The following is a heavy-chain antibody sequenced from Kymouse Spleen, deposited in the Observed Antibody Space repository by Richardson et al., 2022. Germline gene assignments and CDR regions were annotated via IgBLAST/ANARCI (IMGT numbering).Heavy chain of an antibody. V-gene: IGHV3-73*02. CDR1: GFTFSGSA. CDR2: IRSKANSYAT. CDR3: TRQNYDFWSGYFDY. J-gene: IGHJ4*02. D-gene: IGHD3-3*01. Sequence: EVQLVESGGGLVQPGGSLKLSCAASGFTFSGSAMHWVRQASGKGLEWVGRIRSKANSYATAYAASVKGRFTISRDDSKNTAYLQMNSLKTEDTAVYYCTRQNYDFWSGYFDYWGQGTLVTVSS.